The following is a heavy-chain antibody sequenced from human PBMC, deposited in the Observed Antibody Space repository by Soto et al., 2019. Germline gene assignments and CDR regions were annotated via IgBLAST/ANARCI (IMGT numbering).Heavy chain of an antibody. CDR2: INNSADKT. D-gene: IGHD1-26*01. V-gene: IGHV3-23*01. Sequence: GSLRLSCAASGFTFSVSSMNWVRQAPGRGLVWVSRINNSADKTDYADSVKGRFTISRDNSKNTVYLQMNSLRAEDTAVYYCAKSRGGTYWDAFDIWGQGTMVTVSS. CDR1: GFTFSVSS. CDR3: AKSRGGTYWDAFDI. J-gene: IGHJ3*02.